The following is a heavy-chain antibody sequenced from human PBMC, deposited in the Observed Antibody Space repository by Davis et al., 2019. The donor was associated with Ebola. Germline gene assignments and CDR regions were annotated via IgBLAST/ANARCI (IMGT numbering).Heavy chain of an antibody. CDR1: GFTFSGLT. CDR3: AKPQTADY. Sequence: GESLKISCAASGFTFSGLTMYWVRQGPGKGLEWMASISYDGSSKYYADSVKGRFTISRDNSKNTLYLQMNSLRAEDTAVYYCAKPQTADYWGQGTLVTVSS. CDR2: ISYDGSSK. V-gene: IGHV3-30-3*02. J-gene: IGHJ4*02.